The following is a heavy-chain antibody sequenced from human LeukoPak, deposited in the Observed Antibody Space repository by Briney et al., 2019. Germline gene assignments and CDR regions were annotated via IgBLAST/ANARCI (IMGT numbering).Heavy chain of an antibody. V-gene: IGHV3-74*01. CDR2: INSDGSST. CDR1: GFTFSSYW. D-gene: IGHD2-2*02. CDR3: ARSGLYGGDYYYYYMDV. Sequence: GGSLRLSCAASGFTFSSYWMHWVRQAPGKGLVWVSRINSDGSSTSYADSVKGRFTISRDNAKNTLYLQMNSLRAEDTAVYYCARSGLYGGDYYYYYMDVWGKGTTVTVSS. J-gene: IGHJ6*03.